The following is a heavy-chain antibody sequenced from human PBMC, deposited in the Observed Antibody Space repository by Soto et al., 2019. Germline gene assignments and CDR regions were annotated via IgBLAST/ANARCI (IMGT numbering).Heavy chain of an antibody. CDR2: IYPGDSDT. CDR3: ARFSMTTVTPFD. D-gene: IGHD4-17*01. CDR1: GYRFTTYW. V-gene: IGHV5-51*01. Sequence: GESQKISCKGSGYRFTTYWIGWVRQMPGKGLEWMGIIYPGDSDTRYSPSFQGQVTISADKSISTAYLQWSSLKASDTAIYYCARFSMTTVTPFDWGQGTLVTVSS. J-gene: IGHJ4*02.